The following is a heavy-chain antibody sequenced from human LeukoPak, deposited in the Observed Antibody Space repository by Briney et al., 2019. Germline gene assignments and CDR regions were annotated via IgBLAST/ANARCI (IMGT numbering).Heavy chain of an antibody. Sequence: SVKVSCKASGGTFSSYAISWVRQAPGQRLEWMGGIIPIFATANYAQKFQGRVTITADESTSTAYMELSSLRSEDTAVYYCARGPITTRSHFDYWGQGTLVTVSS. CDR2: IIPIFATA. CDR3: ARGPITTRSHFDY. D-gene: IGHD3-22*01. V-gene: IGHV1-69*01. CDR1: GGTFSSYA. J-gene: IGHJ4*02.